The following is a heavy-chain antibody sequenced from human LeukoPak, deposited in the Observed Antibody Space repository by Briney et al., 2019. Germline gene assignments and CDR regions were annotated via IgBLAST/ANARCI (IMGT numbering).Heavy chain of an antibody. V-gene: IGHV3-7*01. CDR3: AKDDLGYCSSTSCYAVDY. CDR2: VKRDGSEK. CDR1: GFTFSTYW. D-gene: IGHD2-2*01. J-gene: IGHJ4*02. Sequence: GGSLRLSCAASGFTFSTYWMSWVRQAPGKGLEWVANVKRDGSEKYYVASVKGRFTISRDNAKNSLYLQMNSLRAEDAAVYYCAKDDLGYCSSTSCYAVDYWGQGTLVTVSS.